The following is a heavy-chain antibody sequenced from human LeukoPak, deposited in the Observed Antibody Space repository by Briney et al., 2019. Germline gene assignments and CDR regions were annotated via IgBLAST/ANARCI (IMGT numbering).Heavy chain of an antibody. V-gene: IGHV1-69*02. J-gene: IGHJ3*02. CDR2: IIPILGIA. CDR3: ASQYDSLDTARGGYVFDI. D-gene: IGHD5-18*01. Sequence: SVKVSCKASGGTFSSYTISWVRQAPGQGLEWMGRIIPILGIANYAQKFQGRVTINADKSTSTAYMELSSLRSEDTAVYYCASQYDSLDTARGGYVFDIWGQGTMVTVSS. CDR1: GGTFSSYT.